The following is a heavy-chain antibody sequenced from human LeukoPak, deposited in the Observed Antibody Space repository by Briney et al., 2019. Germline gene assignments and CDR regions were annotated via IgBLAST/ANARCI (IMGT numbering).Heavy chain of an antibody. V-gene: IGHV1-18*01. CDR3: ATSGSRPYWFDP. D-gene: IGHD1-26*01. CDR2: ISAYNGNT. J-gene: IGHJ5*02. Sequence: ASVTVSCKASGYTFTSYGISWVRQAPGQGLEWMGWISAYNGNTNYAQKLQGRVTMTTDTSTSTAYMELRSLRSDDTAVYYCATSGSRPYWFDPWGQGTLVTVSS. CDR1: GYTFTSYG.